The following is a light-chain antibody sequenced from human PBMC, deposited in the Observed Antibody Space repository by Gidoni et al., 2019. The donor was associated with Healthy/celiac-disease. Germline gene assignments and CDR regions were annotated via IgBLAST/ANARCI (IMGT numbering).Light chain of an antibody. CDR1: QDITNY. CDR3: QKDNSGLT. Sequence: DLQITPSPSSLSASVGDRVTITCRASQDITNYLAWYQQKPGKVPKLLIYAAATLQSGVPSRFSGSGSGTDFTLTINSLQPEDVASYYGQKDNSGLTFASGTKVDIK. J-gene: IGKJ3*01. CDR2: AAA. V-gene: IGKV1-27*01.